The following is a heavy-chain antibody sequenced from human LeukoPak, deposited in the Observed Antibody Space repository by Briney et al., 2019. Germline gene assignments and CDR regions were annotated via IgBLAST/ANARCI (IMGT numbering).Heavy chain of an antibody. D-gene: IGHD3-10*01. V-gene: IGHV3-7*01. CDR2: IKQDGSEK. J-gene: IGHJ5*02. Sequence: GGSLRLSCAASGFTFSSYWMSWVRQAPGKGLEWLANIKQDGSEKYYVDSVKGRLTISRDNAKNSLYLQMNSLRAEDTAVYYCARDYMVRGVMPLFDPWGQGTLVTVSS. CDR1: GFTFSSYW. CDR3: ARDYMVRGVMPLFDP.